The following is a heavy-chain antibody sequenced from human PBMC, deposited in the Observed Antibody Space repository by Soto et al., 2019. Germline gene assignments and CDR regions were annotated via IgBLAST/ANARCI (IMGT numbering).Heavy chain of an antibody. CDR1: GYSFSNSG. Sequence: QVELVQSGPEVKKPGASVKVSCNASGYSFSNSGFSWMRQAPGQGLEWMGWISTYNGNTNYAQKFQGRLSMTRDTSTTTAFMELTTLRSDDTTVYYWARDEYNNGRNWLNPWGQGTLVTVTS. D-gene: IGHD2-8*01. V-gene: IGHV1-18*01. CDR2: ISTYNGNT. J-gene: IGHJ5*02. CDR3: ARDEYNNGRNWLNP.